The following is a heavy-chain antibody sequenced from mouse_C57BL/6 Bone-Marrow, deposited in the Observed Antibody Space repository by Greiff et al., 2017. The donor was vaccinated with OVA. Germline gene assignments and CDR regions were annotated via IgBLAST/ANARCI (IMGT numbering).Heavy chain of an antibody. CDR1: GYTFTSYW. J-gene: IGHJ1*03. CDR3: ARRYYGSSYAMDYWYFDV. CDR2: IYPSDSET. V-gene: IGHV1-61*01. D-gene: IGHD1-1*01. Sequence: QVQLQQPGAELVRPGSSVKLSCKASGYTFTSYWMDWVKQRPGQGLEWIGNIYPSDSETHYNQKFKDKATLTVDKSSSTAYMQLSSLTSEDSAVYYCARRYYGSSYAMDYWYFDVWGTGTTVTVSS.